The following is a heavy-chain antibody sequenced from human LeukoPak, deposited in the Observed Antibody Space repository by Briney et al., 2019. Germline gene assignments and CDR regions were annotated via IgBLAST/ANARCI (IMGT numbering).Heavy chain of an antibody. D-gene: IGHD3-3*02. J-gene: IGHJ4*02. CDR3: ARVRLADERAWAY. Sequence: ASVKVSCKASGYTFSDFYIHWVRQAPGQGLEYVGWITPKSGDTYSPQRFQGRVTMTRDASISTAYMELSRLRSDDTAVYFCARVRLADERAWAYWGQGTLVTVSS. CDR2: ITPKSGDT. CDR1: GYTFSDFY. V-gene: IGHV1-2*02.